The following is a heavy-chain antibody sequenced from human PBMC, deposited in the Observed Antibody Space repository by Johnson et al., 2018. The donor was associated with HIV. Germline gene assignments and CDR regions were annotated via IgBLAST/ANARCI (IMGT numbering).Heavy chain of an antibody. Sequence: VQLVESGGGLVQPGGSLRLSCAASGFTVRSNYMSWVRQAPGKGLEWVSVIYSGGRSYYADSVKGRLTLSRDNSKNTLYLQMNSLRAGDTAVYYCAKAVGGYAFDIWGQGTMVTVSS. CDR2: IYSGGRS. J-gene: IGHJ3*02. V-gene: IGHV3-66*01. D-gene: IGHD1-26*01. CDR1: GFTVRSNY. CDR3: AKAVGGYAFDI.